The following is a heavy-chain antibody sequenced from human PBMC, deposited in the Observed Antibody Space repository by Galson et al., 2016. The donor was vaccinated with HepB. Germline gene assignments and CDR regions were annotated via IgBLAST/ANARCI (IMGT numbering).Heavy chain of an antibody. Sequence: PALVKPTQTLTLTCTLSGFSLSTSGVGVGWIRQPPGKALEWLAVIYWDGDKRYSPSLKSRLTITEDTSENQVVLTMTNMDPVDTGTYYCVQNIGYSAYDLWWFDTWGQGSVVTVSS. CDR1: GFSLSTSGVG. D-gene: IGHD5-12*01. J-gene: IGHJ5*02. CDR3: VQNIGYSAYDLWWFDT. V-gene: IGHV2-5*04. CDR2: IYWDGDK.